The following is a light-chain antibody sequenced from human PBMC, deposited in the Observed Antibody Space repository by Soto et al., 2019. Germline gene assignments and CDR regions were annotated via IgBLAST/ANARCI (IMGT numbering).Light chain of an antibody. CDR2: DAS. V-gene: IGKV3-11*01. Sequence: EIVLTQSPATLSLSLGERATLSCRASQSVSSYLAWFQQKPGQAPRLLIYDASNRATGVPARFSGSGYGTDFTLTISSLEPEDCAVYYCQQRSSWPGTFGQGTRLEIK. J-gene: IGKJ5*01. CDR3: QQRSSWPGT. CDR1: QSVSSY.